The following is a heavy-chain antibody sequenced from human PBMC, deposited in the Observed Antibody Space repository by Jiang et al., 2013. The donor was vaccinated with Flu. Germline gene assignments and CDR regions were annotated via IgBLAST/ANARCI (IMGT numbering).Heavy chain of an antibody. CDR2: INHSGIT. V-gene: IGHV4-34*01. J-gene: IGHJ3*02. CDR1: GGSFSGYY. CDR3: GKPLEGAFDI. D-gene: IGHD1-14*01. Sequence: LLKPSETLSLTCAVYGGSFSGYYWSWIRQPPGKGLEWIGEINHSGITNYNPSLKSRVTISVDTSKNQFSLKLSSVTAADTAVYYCGKPLEGAFDIWGQGTMVTVSS.